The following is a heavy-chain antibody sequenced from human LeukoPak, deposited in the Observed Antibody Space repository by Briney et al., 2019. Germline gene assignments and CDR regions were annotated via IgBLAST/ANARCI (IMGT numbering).Heavy chain of an antibody. D-gene: IGHD2-8*02. CDR2: IAHHGNNK. J-gene: IGHJ4*02. Sequence: GGSLRLSCGASGFTFSSSAMHWVRQGPGRGLEWVAYIAHHGNNKYYADSVKGRFTIPRDNSKGSLYLQMNSLRADDTAVYYCAKDGSWSCTDWGQGTLVRVSS. V-gene: IGHV3-30*02. CDR1: GFTFSSSA. CDR3: AKDGSWSCTD.